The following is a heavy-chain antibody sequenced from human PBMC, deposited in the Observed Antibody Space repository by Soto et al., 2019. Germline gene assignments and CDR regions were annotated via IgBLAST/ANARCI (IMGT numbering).Heavy chain of an antibody. Sequence: SETLSLTCTVSGASIRSTDYYWSWIRQAPGKGLEWIGYVYYTGSTYYNPSLMSRLTISVDTSKNQFSLKLTSVTAAETAVYYCVRTAREGAVAPHWFDRWGQGTLVTVSS. CDR1: GASIRSTDYY. CDR2: VYYTGST. D-gene: IGHD2-21*02. J-gene: IGHJ5*02. V-gene: IGHV4-30-4*01. CDR3: VRTAREGAVAPHWFDR.